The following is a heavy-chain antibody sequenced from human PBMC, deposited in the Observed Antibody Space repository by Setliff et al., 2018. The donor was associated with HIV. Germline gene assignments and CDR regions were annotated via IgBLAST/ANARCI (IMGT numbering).Heavy chain of an antibody. CDR2: INQDGSAK. J-gene: IGHJ4*02. V-gene: IGHV3-7*01. CDR3: ARDSGATLGATRPGY. CDR1: GLTFSNYW. D-gene: IGHD1-26*01. Sequence: GGSLRLSCAASGLTFSNYWISWVRQAPGKGLEWVANINQDGSAKYYVDSVKGRFTISRDNAKNSLYLQMNSLRAEDTAVYYCARDSGATLGATRPGYWGQGTLVTVSS.